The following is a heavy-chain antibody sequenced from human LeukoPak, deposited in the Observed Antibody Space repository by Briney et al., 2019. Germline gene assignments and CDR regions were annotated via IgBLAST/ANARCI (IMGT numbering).Heavy chain of an antibody. Sequence: SQTLSLTCTVSGGSISSYYWSWIRQPAGKGLEWIGRIYTTGSTNYNPSLKSRVTMSVDTSKNQFSLKLSSVTAADTAVYYCARSPDYDILTGYSYIFDYWGQGILVTVSS. V-gene: IGHV4-4*07. D-gene: IGHD3-9*01. CDR3: ARSPDYDILTGYSYIFDY. J-gene: IGHJ4*02. CDR1: GGSISSYY. CDR2: IYTTGST.